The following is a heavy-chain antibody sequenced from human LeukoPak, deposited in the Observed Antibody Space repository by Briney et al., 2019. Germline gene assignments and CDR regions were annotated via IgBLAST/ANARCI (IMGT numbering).Heavy chain of an antibody. CDR1: GFTFNNYA. J-gene: IGHJ4*02. D-gene: IGHD3-10*01. CDR2: ISDNGGGT. V-gene: IGHV3-23*01. CDR3: AKHFSSGTYYNYFDY. Sequence: GGSLRLTCVASGFTFNNYAMSWVRQAPGKGMEWVSAISDNGGGTYSADSVKGRFTISRDNSKNTLYLQMNSLRAGDTAVYYCAKHFSSGTYYNYFDYWGQGTLVTVSS.